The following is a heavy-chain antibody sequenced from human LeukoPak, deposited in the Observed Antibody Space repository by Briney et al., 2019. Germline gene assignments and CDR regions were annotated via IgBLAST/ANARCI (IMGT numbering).Heavy chain of an antibody. Sequence: PSETLSLTCAVYGGSFSGYYWSWIRQPPGKGLEWIGEINHSGSTNYNPSLKSRVTMSVDTSKNQFSLKLSSVTAADTAVYYCARDSSGNYYYYMDVWGKGTTVTISS. V-gene: IGHV4-34*01. CDR1: GGSFSGYY. D-gene: IGHD1-26*01. J-gene: IGHJ6*03. CDR3: ARDSSGNYYYYMDV. CDR2: INHSGST.